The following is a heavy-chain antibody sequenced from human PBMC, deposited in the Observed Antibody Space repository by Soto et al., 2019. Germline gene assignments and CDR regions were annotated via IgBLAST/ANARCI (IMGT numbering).Heavy chain of an antibody. Sequence: QITLKESGPTLMKPTQTLTLTCTFSGFSLSTSGVSVGWIRQPPGKALEWLALIYWDDDKRYSPSLKSRLTXTXHXFKNQVVLTLTNMDPVDTATYSCAHLWTSYAGAFDIWGQGTMVTVSS. J-gene: IGHJ3*02. CDR2: IYWDDDK. D-gene: IGHD3-3*01. V-gene: IGHV2-5*02. CDR3: AHLWTSYAGAFDI. CDR1: GFSLSTSGVS.